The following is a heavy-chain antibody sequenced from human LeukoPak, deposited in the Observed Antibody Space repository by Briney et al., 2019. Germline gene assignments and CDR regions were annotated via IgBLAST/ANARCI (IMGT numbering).Heavy chain of an antibody. CDR3: ARKEYSSSWYAIDY. CDR2: IKPDGSDT. D-gene: IGHD6-13*01. J-gene: IGHJ4*02. CDR1: GFTFSSNW. Sequence: PGGSLRLSCAASGFTFSSNWMTWVRQAPGQGLEWVANIKPDGSDTYYVDSVKGRFTISRDNARNSLYLQMNSLRAEDAAVYYCARKEYSSSWYAIDYWGQGTLVTVSS. V-gene: IGHV3-7*03.